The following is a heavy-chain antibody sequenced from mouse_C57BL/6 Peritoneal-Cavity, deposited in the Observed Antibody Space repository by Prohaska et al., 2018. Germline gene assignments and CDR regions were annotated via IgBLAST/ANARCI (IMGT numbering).Heavy chain of an antibody. CDR3: ARSPAVVDY. J-gene: IGHJ2*01. D-gene: IGHD1-1*01. CDR1: GFNIKDYY. CDR2: SCPEDGET. Sequence: EVQLQQSGAELVKPGASVKLSCTASGFNIKDYYMHWVKKRTEQGLEWIGRSCPEDGETKDAQKVQGKATITADTSANTAYLQRSSLTSEDTAVYYYARSPAVVDYWGQGTTLTVSS. V-gene: IGHV14-2*01.